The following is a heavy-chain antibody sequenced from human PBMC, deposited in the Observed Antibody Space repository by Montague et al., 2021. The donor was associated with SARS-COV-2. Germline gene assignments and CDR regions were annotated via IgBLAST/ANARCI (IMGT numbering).Heavy chain of an antibody. D-gene: IGHD5-18*01. CDR1: GFTFSRYS. J-gene: IGHJ4*02. V-gene: IGHV3-48*04. CDR3: ARVASEHTAMAPDY. Sequence: SLRLSCAAAGFTFSRYSMNWVRQAPGKGLEWISYISMSETRTQYADSVKGRFTISRDNARNSLYLQMRSLTGGDTAEYYCARVASEHTAMAPDYWGQGTLVTVSS. CDR2: ISMSETRT.